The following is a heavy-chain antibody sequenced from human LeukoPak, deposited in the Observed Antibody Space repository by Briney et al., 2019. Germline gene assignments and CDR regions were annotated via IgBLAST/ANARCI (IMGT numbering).Heavy chain of an antibody. Sequence: GASVKVSCKASGYTFTSYAMNWVRQAPGQGLEWMGWINTNTGNPTYAQGFTGRFVFSLDTSVSTAYLQISSLKAEDTAVYYCARGSITAGQIVVVIKGGAFDIWGQGTMVTVSS. J-gene: IGHJ3*02. CDR3: ARGSITAGQIVVVIKGGAFDI. CDR2: INTNTGNP. V-gene: IGHV7-4-1*02. CDR1: GYTFTSYA. D-gene: IGHD3-22*01.